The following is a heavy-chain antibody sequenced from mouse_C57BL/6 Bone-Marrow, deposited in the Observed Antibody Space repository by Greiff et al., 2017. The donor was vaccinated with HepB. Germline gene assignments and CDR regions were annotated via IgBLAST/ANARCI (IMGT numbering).Heavy chain of an antibody. D-gene: IGHD1-1*01. V-gene: IGHV5-15*01. CDR3: ARHNPHYYGSSFYFDY. J-gene: IGHJ2*01. CDR2: ISNLAYSI. Sequence: EVKLMESGGGLVQPGGSLKLSCAASGFTFSDYGMAWVRQAPRKGPEWVAFISNLAYSIYYADTVTGRFTISRENAKNTLYLEMSSLRSEDTAMYYCARHNPHYYGSSFYFDYWGQGTTLTVSS. CDR1: GFTFSDYG.